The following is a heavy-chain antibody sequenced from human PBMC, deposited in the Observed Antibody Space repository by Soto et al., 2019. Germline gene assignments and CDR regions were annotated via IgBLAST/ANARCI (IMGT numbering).Heavy chain of an antibody. Sequence: ASVKVSCKASGGGNLRDYRTTWVRRAPGQGLEWMGGMNPNSGSAGYAQKFQGRVTMTRNTSISTAYMELSSLRSEDTAVYYCARGAEGAAPLNAFDIWGQGTMVTVSS. CDR3: ARGAEGAAPLNAFDI. CDR2: MNPNSGSA. CDR1: GGGNLRDYR. J-gene: IGHJ3*02. D-gene: IGHD6-6*01. V-gene: IGHV1-8*02.